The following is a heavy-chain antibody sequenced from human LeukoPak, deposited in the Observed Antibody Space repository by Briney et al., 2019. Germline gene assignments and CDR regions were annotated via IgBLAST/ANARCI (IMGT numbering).Heavy chain of an antibody. J-gene: IGHJ3*02. Sequence: SETLSLTCAVYGGSFSGYYWSWIRQPPGKGLEWIGEINHSGSTNYNPSLKSRVTISVDTSKNQFSLKLSSVTAADTAVYYCARGSPTWQGDAFDTWGQGTMVTVSS. V-gene: IGHV4-34*01. CDR2: INHSGST. CDR1: GGSFSGYY. CDR3: ARGSPTWQGDAFDT.